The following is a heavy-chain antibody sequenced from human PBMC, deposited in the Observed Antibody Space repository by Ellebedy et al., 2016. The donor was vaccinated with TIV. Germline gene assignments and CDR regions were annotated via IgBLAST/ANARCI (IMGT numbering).Heavy chain of an antibody. CDR1: GYTFSIFG. CDR3: ARDLRGSLKGGY. CDR2: ISVYNCNR. V-gene: IGHV1-18*04. D-gene: IGHD2-8*01. J-gene: IGHJ4*02. Sequence: AASVKVSCKASGYTFSIFGISWVRQAPGQGLEWMGWISVYNCNRNYAQKFQGRVTMTTDTSTSTAYMELRSLTSDDTAVYYCARDLRGSLKGGYWGQGTLVTVSS.